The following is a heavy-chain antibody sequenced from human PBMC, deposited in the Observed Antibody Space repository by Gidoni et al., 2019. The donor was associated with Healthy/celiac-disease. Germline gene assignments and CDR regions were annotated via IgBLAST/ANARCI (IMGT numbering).Heavy chain of an antibody. CDR1: GFTFSSYS. Sequence: EVQLVESGGGLVKPGGSLRPSCAASGFTFSSYSMNWVRQAPGKGLEWVSSISSSSSYIYYADSVKGRFTISRDNAKNSLYLQMNSLRAEDTAVYYCARDVTGTTFGDYWGQGTLVTVSS. CDR2: ISSSSSYI. D-gene: IGHD1-1*01. V-gene: IGHV3-21*01. CDR3: ARDVTGTTFGDY. J-gene: IGHJ4*02.